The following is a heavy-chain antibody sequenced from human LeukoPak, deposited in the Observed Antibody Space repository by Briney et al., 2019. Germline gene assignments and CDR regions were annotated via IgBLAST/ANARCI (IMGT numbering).Heavy chain of an antibody. CDR2: IIPIFGTA. D-gene: IGHD2-2*01. J-gene: IGHJ4*02. CDR3: AGEVGNCSSTSCPLDY. Sequence: ASVKVSCKASGGTFSSYAISWVRQAPGQGLEWMGGIIPIFGTANYAQKFQGRVTITADKSTSTAYMELSSLRSEDTAVYYCAGEVGNCSSTSCPLDYWGQGTLVTVSS. CDR1: GGTFSSYA. V-gene: IGHV1-69*06.